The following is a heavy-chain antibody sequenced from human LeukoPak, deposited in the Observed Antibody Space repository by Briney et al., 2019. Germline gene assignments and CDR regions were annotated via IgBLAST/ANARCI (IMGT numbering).Heavy chain of an antibody. CDR1: SGSISSGSYY. Sequence: SETLSLTCTVSSGSISSGSYYCRWLRQHPGKGLEWIGHVYNSGSTYYNPSLQSRVTISVDTSKNQFSLKLSSVTAADTALYYCARAVRNTAMVYYYNGMDVWGQGTTVTVSS. V-gene: IGHV4-31*03. CDR3: ARAVRNTAMVYYYNGMDV. J-gene: IGHJ6*02. D-gene: IGHD5-18*01. CDR2: VYNSGST.